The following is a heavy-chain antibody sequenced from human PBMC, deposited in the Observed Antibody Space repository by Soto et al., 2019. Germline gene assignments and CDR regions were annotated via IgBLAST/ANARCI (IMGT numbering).Heavy chain of an antibody. J-gene: IGHJ4*02. Sequence: GGSLRLSCAASGFTFSSYGMHWVRQAPGKGLEWVAVIWYDGSNKYYADSVKGRFTISRDNSKNTLYLQMNSLRAEDTAVYYCARGAYNWNYVQDYWGQGTLVTVSS. CDR2: IWYDGSNK. D-gene: IGHD1-7*01. CDR1: GFTFSSYG. V-gene: IGHV3-33*01. CDR3: ARGAYNWNYVQDY.